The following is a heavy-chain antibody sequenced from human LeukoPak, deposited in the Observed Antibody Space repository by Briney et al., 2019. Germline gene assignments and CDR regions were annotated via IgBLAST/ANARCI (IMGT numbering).Heavy chain of an antibody. V-gene: IGHV1-69*05. J-gene: IGHJ5*02. CDR2: IIPIFGTA. CDR1: GGTFSSYA. Sequence: SVKVSCKASGGTFSSYAISWVRQAPGQGLEWMGGIIPIFGTANYAQNFQGRVTITTDESTSTAYMELSSLRSEDTAVYYCARATPATYSSSWYVPARSWFDPWGQGTLVTVSS. CDR3: ARATPATYSSSWYVPARSWFDP. D-gene: IGHD6-13*01.